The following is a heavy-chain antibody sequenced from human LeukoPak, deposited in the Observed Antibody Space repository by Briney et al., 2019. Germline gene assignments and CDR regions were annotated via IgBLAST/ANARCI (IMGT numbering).Heavy chain of an antibody. V-gene: IGHV1-46*01. D-gene: IGHD4-11*01. CDR2: INPSGGST. Sequence: ASVKLSCKASGYTFTSYYMHWVRQAPGQGLEWMGIINPSGGSTSYAQKFQGRVTMTRDTSTSTVYMELSSLRSEDTAVYYCARDHYDYSNPGYFDYWGQGTLVTVSS. CDR3: ARDHYDYSNPGYFDY. J-gene: IGHJ4*02. CDR1: GYTFTSYY.